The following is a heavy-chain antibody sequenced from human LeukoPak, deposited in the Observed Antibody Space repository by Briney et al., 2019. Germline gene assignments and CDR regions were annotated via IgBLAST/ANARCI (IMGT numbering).Heavy chain of an antibody. CDR2: ITSSGSSM. V-gene: IGHV3-11*01. J-gene: IGHJ4*02. CDR1: GFTFSSFA. CDR3: ARRFSAAAEY. Sequence: PGGSLRLSCAASGFTFSSFAMSWIRQAPGKGLEWVSYITSSGSSMYYADSVKGRFTISRDNAKNSLYLQLNRLRAEDTAVYYCARRFSAAAEYWGQGTLVTVSS. D-gene: IGHD6-13*01.